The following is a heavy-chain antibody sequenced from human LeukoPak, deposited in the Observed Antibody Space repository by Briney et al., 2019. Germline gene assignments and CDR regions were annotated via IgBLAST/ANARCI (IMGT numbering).Heavy chain of an antibody. CDR3: ARPNVLLWFGELFRGRYYYYGMDV. J-gene: IGHJ6*02. V-gene: IGHV3-53*01. D-gene: IGHD3-10*01. CDR1: GFTVSSKY. CDR2: IYSGGST. Sequence: SGGSLRLSCAASGFTVSSKYMSWVRQAPGKGLEWVSVIYSGGSTYYADSVKGRFTISRDNSKNTLYLQMNSLRAEDTAVYYCARPNVLLWFGELFRGRYYYYGMDVWGLGTTVTVSS.